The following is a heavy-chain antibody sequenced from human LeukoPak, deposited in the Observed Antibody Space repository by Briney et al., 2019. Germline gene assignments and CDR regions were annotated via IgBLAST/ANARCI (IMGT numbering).Heavy chain of an antibody. J-gene: IGHJ5*02. CDR2: IYYSGST. V-gene: IGHV4-31*03. CDR1: GGAISSGGYD. D-gene: IGHD3-3*01. Sequence: MSSQTLSLTCTVSGGAISSGGYDWSWIRQHPGKGLEWIGYIYYSGSTYYNPSLKSRVTISVDTSKNQFSLKLSSVTAADTAVYYCARAPYDFWSGYSASTLTDKFDPWGQGTLVTVSS. CDR3: ARAPYDFWSGYSASTLTDKFDP.